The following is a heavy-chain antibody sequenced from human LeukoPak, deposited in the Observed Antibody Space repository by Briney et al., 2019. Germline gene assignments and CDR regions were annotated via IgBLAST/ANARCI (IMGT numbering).Heavy chain of an antibody. Sequence: ASVKVSCKASGYTFTSYYMHWVRQAPGQGLEWMGIINPSGGSTSYAQKFQGRVTMTRDTSTSTVYMELSSLRSEDTAVYYCAREVERFFAGGSNRGDLGENENDYWGQGTLVTVSS. V-gene: IGHV1-46*01. CDR2: INPSGGST. CDR3: AREVERFFAGGSNRGDLGENENDY. D-gene: IGHD1-14*01. J-gene: IGHJ4*02. CDR1: GYTFTSYY.